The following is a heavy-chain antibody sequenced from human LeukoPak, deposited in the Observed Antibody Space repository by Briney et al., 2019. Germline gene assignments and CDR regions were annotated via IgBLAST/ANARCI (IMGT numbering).Heavy chain of an antibody. CDR1: GFTVSTTY. D-gene: IGHD3-16*01. J-gene: IGHJ4*02. CDR3: ARLPRGEY. V-gene: IGHV3-53*01. Sequence: GGSLRLSCAASGFTVSTTYMSWVRQSPGKGLEWVSVIYSSGNTYYAEFVKGRFTISRENSKNTVYLQVNSLRDEDTAVYYCARLPRGEYWGQGTLVTVSS. CDR2: IYSSGNT.